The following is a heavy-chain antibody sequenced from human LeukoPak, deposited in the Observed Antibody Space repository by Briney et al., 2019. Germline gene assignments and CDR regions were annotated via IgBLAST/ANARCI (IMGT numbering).Heavy chain of an antibody. CDR2: INHNGST. CDR1: GGSFSGYY. Sequence: SETLSLTCAVYGGSFSGYYWSWIRQPPGKGLEWIGEINHNGSTNYNPSLKSRVTISVDTSKNQFSLKLSSVTAADTAVYYCARGRRITMVRGVIRNYFDYWGQGTLVTVSS. D-gene: IGHD3-10*01. CDR3: ARGRRITMVRGVIRNYFDY. V-gene: IGHV4-34*01. J-gene: IGHJ4*02.